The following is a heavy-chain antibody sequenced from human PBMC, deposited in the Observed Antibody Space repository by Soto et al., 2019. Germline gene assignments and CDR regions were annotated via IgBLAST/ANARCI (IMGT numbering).Heavy chain of an antibody. D-gene: IGHD3-10*01. CDR3: ASSYGSGYRAFDY. J-gene: IGHJ4*02. Sequence: QVQLVQSGAEVKRPGSSVKVSCKASGDTFNFYSINWVRQAPGLGLEWMGRVTPIVSMSNYAQKFQGRVTMTANKSTSTAYMELSSARSEDTAIYYCASSYGSGYRAFDYWGQGALVTVSS. CDR2: VTPIVSMS. CDR1: GDTFNFYS. V-gene: IGHV1-69*02.